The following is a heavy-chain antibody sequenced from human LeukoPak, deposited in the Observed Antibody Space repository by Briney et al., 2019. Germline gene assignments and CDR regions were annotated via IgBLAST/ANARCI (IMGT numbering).Heavy chain of an antibody. CDR1: GFTFSSYA. D-gene: IGHD6-19*01. J-gene: IGHJ4*02. V-gene: IGHV3-23*01. Sequence: GGSLRLSCAASGFTFSSYAMSWARQAPGKGLEWVSAISGSGGSTYYADSVKGRFTISRDNSKNTLYLQMNSLRAEDTAVYYRAKFPPGIAVAGHFGYWGQGTLVTVSS. CDR2: ISGSGGST. CDR3: AKFPPGIAVAGHFGY.